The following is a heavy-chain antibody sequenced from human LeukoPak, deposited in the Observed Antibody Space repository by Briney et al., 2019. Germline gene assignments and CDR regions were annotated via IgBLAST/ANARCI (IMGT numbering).Heavy chain of an antibody. V-gene: IGHV4-39*07. J-gene: IGHJ5*02. D-gene: IGHD2-2*01. CDR2: IYYSGSA. Sequence: PSETLSLTCTVSGASISSSSYYWGWIRQPPGKGLEWIGSIYYSGSAYYNPSLKSRVTISVDTSKNQFSLKLNSVTAADTAVYYCARTTEDCSSTSCYQYWFDPWGQGTLVTVSS. CDR1: GASISSSSYY. CDR3: ARTTEDCSSTSCYQYWFDP.